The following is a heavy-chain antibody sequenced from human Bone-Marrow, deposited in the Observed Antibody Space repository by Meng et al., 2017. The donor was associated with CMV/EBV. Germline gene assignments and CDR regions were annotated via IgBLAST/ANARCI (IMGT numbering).Heavy chain of an antibody. V-gene: IGHV3-66*02. CDR3: ARDYYDSSGYYYYYYYYGMDV. CDR1: GFTVSSNY. Sequence: GESLKISCAASGFTVSSNYMSWVRQAPGKGLEWVSVIYSGGSTYYADSVKGRFTISRDNSKNTLYLQMNSLRAEDTAVYYCARDYYDSSGYYYYYYYYGMDVWGQGTTVTVSS. CDR2: IYSGGST. D-gene: IGHD3-22*01. J-gene: IGHJ6*02.